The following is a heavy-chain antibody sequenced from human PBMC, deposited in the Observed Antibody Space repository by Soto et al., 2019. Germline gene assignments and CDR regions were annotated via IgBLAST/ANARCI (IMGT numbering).Heavy chain of an antibody. V-gene: IGHV1-69*13. CDR3: ASGSSSWYRNWFDP. CDR1: GGTFSSYA. CDR2: IIPIFGTA. J-gene: IGHJ5*02. Sequence: ASVKVSCKASGGTFSSYAISWVRQAPGQGLEWMGGIIPIFGTANYAQKFQGRVTITADESTSTAYMELSSLRSEDTAVYYCASGSSSWYRNWFDPWGQGTLVTVSS. D-gene: IGHD6-13*01.